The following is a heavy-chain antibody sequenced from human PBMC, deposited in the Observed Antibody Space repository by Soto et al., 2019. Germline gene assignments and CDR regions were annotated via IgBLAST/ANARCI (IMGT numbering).Heavy chain of an antibody. V-gene: IGHV1-69*01. CDR2: IIPIFGTA. CDR3: ARERLTMVRGAHYYYYGMDV. J-gene: IGHJ6*02. Sequence: QVQLVQSGAEVKKPVSSVKVSCKASGGTFSSYAISWVRQAPGQGLEWMGVIIPIFGTANYAQKFQGRVTITADESTSTAYMELSSLSSEDTAVYYCARERLTMVRGAHYYYYGMDVWGQGTTVTVSS. CDR1: GGTFSSYA. D-gene: IGHD3-10*01.